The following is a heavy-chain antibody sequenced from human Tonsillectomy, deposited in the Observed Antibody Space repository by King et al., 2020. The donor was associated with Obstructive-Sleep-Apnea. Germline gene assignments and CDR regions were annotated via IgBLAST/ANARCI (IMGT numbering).Heavy chain of an antibody. CDR1: GFTFSNYV. V-gene: IGHV3-64D*06. Sequence: VQLVESGGGLVQPGGSLRLSCSASGFTFSNYVMHWVRQAPGRGLEYVSALDNSGGTTYYADSFKGRFTISSDNSQNTLFLQMNNLRREDTAVYYCVKDLGSGYSAYDSRCDYWGQGTLVTVSS. CDR3: VKDLGSGYSAYDSRCDY. CDR2: LDNSGGTT. J-gene: IGHJ4*02. D-gene: IGHD5-12*01.